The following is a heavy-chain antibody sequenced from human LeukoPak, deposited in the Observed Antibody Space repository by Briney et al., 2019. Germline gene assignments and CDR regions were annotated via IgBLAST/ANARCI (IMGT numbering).Heavy chain of an antibody. V-gene: IGHV3-30-3*01. Sequence: GGSLRLSCAASGFTFSGYAMHWVRQTPGKGLEWVAVISYDGSNKYYADSVKGRFTISRDNSKNTLYLQMNSLRAEDTAVYYCARWSSSWYPHYDYWGQGTLVTVSS. CDR3: ARWSSSWYPHYDY. J-gene: IGHJ4*02. D-gene: IGHD6-13*01. CDR2: ISYDGSNK. CDR1: GFTFSGYA.